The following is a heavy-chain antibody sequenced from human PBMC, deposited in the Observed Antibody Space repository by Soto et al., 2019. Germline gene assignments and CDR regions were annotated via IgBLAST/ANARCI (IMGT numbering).Heavy chain of an antibody. CDR3: ARDGASALLYLREYFQH. V-gene: IGHV1-69*01. CDR2: IIPIFGTA. CDR1: GGTFSSYA. Sequence: QVQLVQSGAEVKKPGSSVKVSCKASGGTFSSYAISWVRQAPGQGLEWMGGIIPIFGTANYAQKFQGRVTITADESTSTAYMELSSLRSEDTAVYYCARDGASALLYLREYFQHWGQGTLVTVSS. D-gene: IGHD3-3*01. J-gene: IGHJ1*01.